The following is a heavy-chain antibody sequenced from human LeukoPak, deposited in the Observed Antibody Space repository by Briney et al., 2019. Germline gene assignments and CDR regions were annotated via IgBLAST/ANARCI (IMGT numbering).Heavy chain of an antibody. V-gene: IGHV3-48*03. CDR3: GASRQYVGAFDI. CDR1: GFTFSSYE. Sequence: PGGSLTLSCAASGFTFSSYELYWVRQAPGKGLEWISYISSSSTIIKYADSVRGRFTISRDDARESLYLQMSSLRADDTAIYYCGASRQYVGAFDIWGQGTLVTVSS. D-gene: IGHD3-16*01. CDR2: ISSSSTII. J-gene: IGHJ3*02.